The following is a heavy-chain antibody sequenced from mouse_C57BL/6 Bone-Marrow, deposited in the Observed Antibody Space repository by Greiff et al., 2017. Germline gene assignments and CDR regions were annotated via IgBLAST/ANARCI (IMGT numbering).Heavy chain of an antibody. CDR3: ARGMDY. CDR2: IYPGSGNT. V-gene: IGHV1-76*01. J-gene: IGHJ4*01. Sequence: VQLQQSGAELVRPGASVKLSCKASGYTFTDYYINWVKQRPGQGLEWIARIYPGSGNTYYNEKFKGKATLTAEKSSSTAYMQLSSLTSEDSAVYFCARGMDYWGQGTSVTVSS. CDR1: GYTFTDYY.